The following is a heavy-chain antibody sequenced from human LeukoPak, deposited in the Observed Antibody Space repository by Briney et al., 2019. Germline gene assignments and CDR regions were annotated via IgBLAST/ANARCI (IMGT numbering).Heavy chain of an antibody. J-gene: IGHJ1*01. Sequence: GGSLRLSCAASGFSVSNNYMSWVRQAPGKGLEWVSVIYSGGSTFYADSVKGRFTISRDNSKNTLYLQMNSLRAEDTAVCYCASDSYSPEYFQHWGQGTLVTVSS. CDR3: ASDSYSPEYFQH. CDR2: IYSGGST. D-gene: IGHD2-15*01. V-gene: IGHV3-66*01. CDR1: GFSVSNNY.